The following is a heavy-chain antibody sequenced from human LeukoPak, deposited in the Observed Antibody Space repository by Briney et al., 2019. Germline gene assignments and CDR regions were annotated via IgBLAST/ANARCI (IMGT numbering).Heavy chain of an antibody. CDR3: AKDGDYYNSHYGMDV. CDR2: IIPIFGTA. Sequence: SVKVSCKASGGTFSSYAISWVRQAPGQGLEWMGGIIPIFGTANYAQKFQGRVTITADESTSTAYMELSSLRSEDTAVYYCAKDGDYYNSHYGMDVWGQGTTVTVSS. D-gene: IGHD4-17*01. J-gene: IGHJ6*02. CDR1: GGTFSSYA. V-gene: IGHV1-69*13.